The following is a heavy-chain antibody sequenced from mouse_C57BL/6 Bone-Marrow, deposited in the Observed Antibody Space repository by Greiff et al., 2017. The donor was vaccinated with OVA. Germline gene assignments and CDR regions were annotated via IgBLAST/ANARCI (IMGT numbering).Heavy chain of an antibody. CDR3: ARWGYYGSAWFAY. J-gene: IGHJ3*01. CDR1: GYTFTSYW. CDR2: IDPSDSYT. D-gene: IGHD1-1*01. V-gene: IGHV1-50*01. Sequence: VQLQQPGAELVKPGASVKLSCKASGYTFTSYWMQWVKQRPGQGLEWIGEIDPSDSYTNYNQKFKGKATLTVDTSSSTAYMQLSSLTSEDSAVYYCARWGYYGSAWFAYWGQGTLVTVSA.